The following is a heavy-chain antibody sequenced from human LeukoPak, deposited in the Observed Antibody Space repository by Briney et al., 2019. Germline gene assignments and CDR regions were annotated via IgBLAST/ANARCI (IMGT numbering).Heavy chain of an antibody. CDR2: INPNSGGT. CDR3: ARLELATIYNWLDP. V-gene: IGHV1-2*02. CDR1: GYTFTGYY. D-gene: IGHD5-12*01. J-gene: IGHJ5*02. Sequence: ASVKVSCKASGYTFTGYYMHWVRQAPGQGLEWMGWINPNSGGTNYAQKFQGRVTMTRDTSTSTAYMELSRLRSDDTAVYYCARLELATIYNWLDPWGQGTLVTVSS.